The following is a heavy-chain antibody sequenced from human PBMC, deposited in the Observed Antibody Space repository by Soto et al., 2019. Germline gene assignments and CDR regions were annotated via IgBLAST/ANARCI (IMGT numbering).Heavy chain of an antibody. D-gene: IGHD6-19*01. CDR2: IYSGGST. V-gene: IGHV3-66*01. CDR3: ARDRGAVAGYYFDY. J-gene: IGHJ4*02. Sequence: EVQLVESGGGLVQPGGSLRLSCAASGFTVSSNYMSWVRQAPGKGLEWVSVIYSGGSTYYADSVKGRFTISRDNSKNTLYLQMNSLRAEDKAVYYCARDRGAVAGYYFDYWGQGTLVTVSS. CDR1: GFTVSSNY.